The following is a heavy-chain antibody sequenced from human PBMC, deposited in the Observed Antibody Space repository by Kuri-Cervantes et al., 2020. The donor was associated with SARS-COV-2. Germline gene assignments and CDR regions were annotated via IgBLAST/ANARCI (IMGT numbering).Heavy chain of an antibody. D-gene: IGHD1-26*01. V-gene: IGHV4-39*01. J-gene: IGHJ5*02. Sequence: GSLRLSCTVSGGSISSSSYYWGWIRQPPGKGLEWIGSIYYSGSTYYNPSLKSRVTISVDTSKNQFSLKLSSVTAADTAVYYCARRVGAWFDPWGQGTLVTVSS. CDR3: ARRVGAWFDP. CDR1: GGSISSSSYY. CDR2: IYYSGST.